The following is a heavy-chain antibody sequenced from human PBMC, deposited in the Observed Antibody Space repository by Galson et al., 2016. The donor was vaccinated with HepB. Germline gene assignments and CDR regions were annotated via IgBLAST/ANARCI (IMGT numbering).Heavy chain of an antibody. CDR1: GYSFTNYW. Sequence: QSGAEVKKPGESLRISCKGSGYSFTNYWITWVRQMPGKGLEWMGTIDPSDSYTNYSPSFQGHVTISADKSISTAYLQWSSLTASDTAMYYCARRSGVAATDYYYYYMDVWGKGTTVTVSS. V-gene: IGHV5-10-1*01. D-gene: IGHD2-15*01. CDR2: IDPSDSYT. CDR3: ARRSGVAATDYYYYYMDV. J-gene: IGHJ6*03.